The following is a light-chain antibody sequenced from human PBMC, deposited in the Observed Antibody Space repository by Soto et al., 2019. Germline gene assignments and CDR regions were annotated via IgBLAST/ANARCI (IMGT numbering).Light chain of an antibody. Sequence: EIVLTQSPATLSLSPGERATLSCRASQSLSSYLAWYQQKPGQAPRLLIYDASNRATGIPAKFSGSGSGTEFTLTISSLQSEDFAVYYCQQYNKWPRTFGQGTKVDIK. CDR2: DAS. V-gene: IGKV3-11*01. J-gene: IGKJ1*01. CDR1: QSLSSY. CDR3: QQYNKWPRT.